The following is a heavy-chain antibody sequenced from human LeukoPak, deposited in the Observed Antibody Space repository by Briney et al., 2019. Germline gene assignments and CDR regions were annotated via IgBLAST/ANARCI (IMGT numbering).Heavy chain of an antibody. Sequence: GASVKVSCKASGYTFTGYYMHWVRQAPGQGLEWMGWINPNSGDTNYAQKFQGRVTMTRDTSISTAYMELSRLRSDDTAVYYCARTRSPSYGDYYYFDYWGQGTLVTVSS. D-gene: IGHD4-17*01. CDR1: GYTFTGYY. J-gene: IGHJ4*02. V-gene: IGHV1-2*02. CDR2: INPNSGDT. CDR3: ARTRSPSYGDYYYFDY.